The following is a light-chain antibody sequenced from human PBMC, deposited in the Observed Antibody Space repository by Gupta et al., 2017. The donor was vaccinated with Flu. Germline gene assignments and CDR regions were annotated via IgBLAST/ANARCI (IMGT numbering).Light chain of an antibody. CDR2: DVS. Sequence: QSALPHPASVSASPGPSITISCTGTSSAVGRSDSVSWYQQYPGKAPKLLSYDVSSRPSGVFSRFSGSKSGNTASRTSSGLQAEDETDYFCSSYTSRSTFDVFGAGTKVTVL. CDR3: SSYTSRSTFDV. V-gene: IGLV2-14*01. CDR1: SSAVGRSDS. J-gene: IGLJ1*01.